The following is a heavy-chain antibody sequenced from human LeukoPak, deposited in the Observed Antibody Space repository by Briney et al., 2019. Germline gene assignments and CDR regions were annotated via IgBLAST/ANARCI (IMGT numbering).Heavy chain of an antibody. CDR3: ARDPTQEWLMGKNWFDP. Sequence: GASVKVSYKASGYTFINYGISWVRQAPGQGLEWMGWINPYNDNTNYAQRLQGRVTMTTDTSTSTAYMELRSLRSDDTAVYYCARDPTQEWLMGKNWFDPWGQGTLVTVSS. CDR1: GYTFINYG. V-gene: IGHV1-18*01. J-gene: IGHJ5*02. CDR2: INPYNDNT. D-gene: IGHD3-3*01.